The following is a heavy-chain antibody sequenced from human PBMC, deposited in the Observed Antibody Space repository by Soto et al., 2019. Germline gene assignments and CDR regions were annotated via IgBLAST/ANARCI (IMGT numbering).Heavy chain of an antibody. CDR2: IYYSGST. Sequence: QVQLQESGPGLVKPSETLSLTCTVSGGSISSYYWSWIRQPPGKGLEWTGYIYYSGSTNYNPSLKSPVTISLDTAKNQFSLKLSSVTAADTAVYYCASVKKVRGVIDYGMDVWGQGTTVTVSS. V-gene: IGHV4-59*01. J-gene: IGHJ6*02. CDR3: ASVKKVRGVIDYGMDV. D-gene: IGHD3-10*01. CDR1: GGSISSYY.